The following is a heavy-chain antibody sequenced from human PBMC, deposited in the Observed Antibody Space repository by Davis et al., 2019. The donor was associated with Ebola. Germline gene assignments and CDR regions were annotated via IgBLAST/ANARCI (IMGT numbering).Heavy chain of an antibody. Sequence: ASVKVSRKASGYTFTDYYLHWVRQATGQGLEWMGWIKSNSGDTDYAQKFQGRVTMTRDTSISTAYMELSRLRSDDTAVYYCARVAITGRLYFQHWGQGTLVTVSS. CDR1: GYTFTDYY. V-gene: IGHV1-2*02. CDR3: ARVAITGRLYFQH. CDR2: IKSNSGDT. J-gene: IGHJ1*01. D-gene: IGHD1-20*01.